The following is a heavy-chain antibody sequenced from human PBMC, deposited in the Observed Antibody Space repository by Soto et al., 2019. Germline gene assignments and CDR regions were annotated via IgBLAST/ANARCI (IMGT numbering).Heavy chain of an antibody. D-gene: IGHD3-3*01. Sequence: GASVKVSCKASGYTFTSYGISWVRQAPGQGLEWMGWISAYNGNTNYAQKPQGRVTMTTDTSTSTAYMELRSLRSDDTAVYYCARVGYDFWSGPYYYGMDVWGQGTTVTVSS. CDR1: GYTFTSYG. V-gene: IGHV1-18*01. CDR3: ARVGYDFWSGPYYYGMDV. J-gene: IGHJ6*02. CDR2: ISAYNGNT.